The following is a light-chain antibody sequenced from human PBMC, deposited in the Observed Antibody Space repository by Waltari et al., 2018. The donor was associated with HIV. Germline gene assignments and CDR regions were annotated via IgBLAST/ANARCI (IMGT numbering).Light chain of an antibody. CDR3: QQYKTWPYT. Sequence: EIVMTQSPATLSVSPGERATVSCRASQSVGTKLAWYQYKVGQAPRLLVYDASTKTTQKPARFSGSGAGTEFTLIISSLQSEDFEEYYCQQYKTWPYTFGQGTRLEIK. CDR1: QSVGTK. J-gene: IGKJ2*01. V-gene: IGKV3-15*01. CDR2: DAS.